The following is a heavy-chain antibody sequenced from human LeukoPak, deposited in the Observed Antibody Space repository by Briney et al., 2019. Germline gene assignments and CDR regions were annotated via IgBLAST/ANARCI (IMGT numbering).Heavy chain of an antibody. CDR2: ISSSSGTI. CDR3: ARVPYCSSASCYSYYYYYMDV. V-gene: IGHV3-48*04. D-gene: IGHD2-2*02. J-gene: IGHJ6*03. Sequence: GGSLKLSCAASGFTFSSYSMNWVRQAPGKGLEWVSYISSSSGTIYYADSVKGRFTISRDNAENSLYLQMNSLRAEDTAVYYCARVPYCSSASCYSYYYYYMDVWGEGTTVTVSS. CDR1: GFTFSSYS.